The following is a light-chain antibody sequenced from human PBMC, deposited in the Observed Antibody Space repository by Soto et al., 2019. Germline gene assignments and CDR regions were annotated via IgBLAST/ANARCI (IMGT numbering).Light chain of an antibody. Sequence: EIVMTQSPATLSVSPGERATLSCRASQSVSSNLAWYQQKPGQAPRLLIYGASTRATGIPARFSGSGSGTDFTLTTSSLLAEDFAVYYCQQYNNWPPFTFGPGTKVYIK. CDR1: QSVSSN. J-gene: IGKJ3*01. CDR2: GAS. CDR3: QQYNNWPPFT. V-gene: IGKV3-15*01.